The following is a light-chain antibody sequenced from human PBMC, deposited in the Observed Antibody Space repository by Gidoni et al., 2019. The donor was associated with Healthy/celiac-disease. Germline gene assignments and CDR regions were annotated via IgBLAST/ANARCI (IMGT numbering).Light chain of an antibody. CDR3: QVWDSSSDHVV. CDR1: NIGSKS. V-gene: IGLV3-21*04. CDR2: YDS. Sequence: PGKTARITCGGNNIGSKSVHWYQQKPGQAPVLVIYYDSDRPSGIPERFSGSNSGNTATLTISRVEAGDEADYYCQVWDSSSDHVVFGGGTKLTVL. J-gene: IGLJ2*01.